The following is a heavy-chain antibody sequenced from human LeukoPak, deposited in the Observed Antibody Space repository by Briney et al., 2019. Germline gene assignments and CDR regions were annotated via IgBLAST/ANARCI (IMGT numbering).Heavy chain of an antibody. CDR2: IYYSGGT. Sequence: SETLSLTCTVSGGSISSYYWSWIRQPPGKGLEWIGYIYYSGGTNYNPSLKSRVTISVDTSKNQFSLKLSSVTAADTAVYYCARDTTYYDFWSGYPRHKWHDAFDIWGQGTMVTVSS. V-gene: IGHV4-59*01. CDR1: GGSISSYY. D-gene: IGHD3-3*01. CDR3: ARDTTYYDFWSGYPRHKWHDAFDI. J-gene: IGHJ3*02.